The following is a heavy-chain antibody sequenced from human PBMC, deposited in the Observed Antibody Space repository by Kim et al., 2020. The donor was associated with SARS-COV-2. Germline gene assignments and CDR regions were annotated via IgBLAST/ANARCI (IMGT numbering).Heavy chain of an antibody. Sequence: SETLSLTCTVSGGSISSSSYYWGWIRQPPGKGLEWIGSIYYSGSTYYNPSLKSRVTISVDTSKNQFSLKLSSVTAADTAVYYCARLGYCSGGSCYSDYWGQGTLVTVSS. D-gene: IGHD2-15*01. CDR3: ARLGYCSGGSCYSDY. J-gene: IGHJ4*02. V-gene: IGHV4-39*01. CDR2: IYYSGST. CDR1: GGSISSSSYY.